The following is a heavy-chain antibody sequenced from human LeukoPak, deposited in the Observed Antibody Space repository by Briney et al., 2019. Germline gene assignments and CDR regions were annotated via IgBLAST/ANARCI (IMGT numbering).Heavy chain of an antibody. J-gene: IGHJ4*02. CDR3: ARAQYSGYDLLDY. D-gene: IGHD5-12*01. Sequence: GGSLRLSCAASGFTFSSYSMNWVRQAPGKGLEWVSSISSSSYIYYADSVKGRFTISRDNAKNSLYLQMNSLRAEDTAVYYCARAQYSGYDLLDYWGQGTLVTVSS. CDR2: ISSSSYI. CDR1: GFTFSSYS. V-gene: IGHV3-21*01.